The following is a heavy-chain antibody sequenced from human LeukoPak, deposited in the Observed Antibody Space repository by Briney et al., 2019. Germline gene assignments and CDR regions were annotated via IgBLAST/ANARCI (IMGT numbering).Heavy chain of an antibody. J-gene: IGHJ4*02. CDR2: ISSSGNTI. V-gene: IGHV3-48*03. CDR3: ASLRRIVGATSDY. Sequence: PGGSLRLSCAASGFTFSSYEMNWVRQAPGKGLEWVSYISSSGNTIYYADSVKGRFTISRDNAKNSLYLQMNSLRAGDTAVYYCASLRRIVGATSDYWGQGILVTVSS. CDR1: GFTFSSYE. D-gene: IGHD1-26*01.